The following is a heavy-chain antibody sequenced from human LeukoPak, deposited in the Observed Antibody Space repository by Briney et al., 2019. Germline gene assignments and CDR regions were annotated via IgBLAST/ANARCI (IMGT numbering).Heavy chain of an antibody. CDR2: ISGSGGIT. V-gene: IGHV3-23*01. D-gene: IGHD4-23*01. J-gene: IGHJ3*02. Sequence: PGGSLRLSCAASGFTFSSYAMSWVRQAPGKGLGWVSAISGSGGITYYADSVKGRFTISRDISKNTLYLQMNSLRAEDTALYYCAKANDYGGNSIDAFDIWGQGTMVTVSS. CDR3: AKANDYGGNSIDAFDI. CDR1: GFTFSSYA.